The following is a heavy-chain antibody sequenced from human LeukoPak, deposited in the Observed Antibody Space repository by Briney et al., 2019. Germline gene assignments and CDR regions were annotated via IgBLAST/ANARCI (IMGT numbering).Heavy chain of an antibody. D-gene: IGHD1-26*01. J-gene: IGHJ4*02. CDR2: INADNGNT. Sequence: ASVKVSCKASGYTFTSNAMHWVRQAPGQRLEWMGWINADNGNTKYSQKFQGRVTITRDTSASTAYMELSSLRSEDTAVYYCARDRLYGGSYPDYWDQGTLVTVSS. CDR3: ARDRLYGGSYPDY. V-gene: IGHV1-3*01. CDR1: GYTFTSNA.